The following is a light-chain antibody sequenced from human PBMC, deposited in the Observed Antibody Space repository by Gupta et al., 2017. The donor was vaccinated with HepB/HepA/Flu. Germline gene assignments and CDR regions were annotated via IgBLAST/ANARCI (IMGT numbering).Light chain of an antibody. CDR2: QDN. CDR1: KLGNEY. J-gene: IGLJ2*01. CDR3: QAWDRNTVI. V-gene: IGLV3-1*01. Sequence: SYDLTQPPSVSVSPGQRARITCSGDKLGNEYTSWYQQRPGQSPMVVVYQDNKRTSGIPERFSGSTSGSTATLTISGTQTGDEDFYYCQAWDRNTVIFGGGTKLTVL.